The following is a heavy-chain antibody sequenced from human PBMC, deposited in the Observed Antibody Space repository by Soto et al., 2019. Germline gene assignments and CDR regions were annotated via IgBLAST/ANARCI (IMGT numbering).Heavy chain of an antibody. CDR2: ISHDGSYK. CDR3: AKGLLAIVGTTLPRDAFNI. V-gene: IGHV3-30*18. J-gene: IGHJ3*02. CDR1: GFSFTTYV. D-gene: IGHD1-26*01. Sequence: GGSLRLSCAASGFSFTTYVMHWVRQAPGKGLEWVAVISHDGSYKYYGDAVKGRLTISRDTSKSAVYLEMNSLRPEDTAVYYCAKGLLAIVGTTLPRDAFNIWGQGTMVTVSS.